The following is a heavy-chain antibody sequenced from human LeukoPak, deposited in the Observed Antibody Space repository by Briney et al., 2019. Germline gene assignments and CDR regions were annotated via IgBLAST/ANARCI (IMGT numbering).Heavy chain of an antibody. D-gene: IGHD6-13*01. J-gene: IGHJ4*02. Sequence: GRSLRLSCAASGFTFSSYGMHWVRQAPGKGLEWVAVIWYDGSNKYYADSVKGRFTISRDNSKNTLYLQMNSLRAEDTAVYYCAKDDSSNPEGYWGQGTLVTVSS. CDR3: AKDDSSNPEGY. V-gene: IGHV3-33*06. CDR2: IWYDGSNK. CDR1: GFTFSSYG.